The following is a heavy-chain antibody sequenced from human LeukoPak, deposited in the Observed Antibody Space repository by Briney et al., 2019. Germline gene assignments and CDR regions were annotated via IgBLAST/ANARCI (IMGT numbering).Heavy chain of an antibody. D-gene: IGHD2-15*01. J-gene: IGHJ6*02. CDR2: ISSSSSYI. CDR3: ARIREYCSGGSCYDLYYYYYGMDV. CDR1: GFTFSSYS. V-gene: IGHV3-21*01. Sequence: GGSLRLSCAAFGFTFSSYSMNWVRQAPGKGLEWVSSISSSSSYIYYADSVKGRFTISRDNAKNSLYLQMNSLRAEDTAVYYCARIREYCSGGSCYDLYYYYYGMDVWGQGTTVTVSS.